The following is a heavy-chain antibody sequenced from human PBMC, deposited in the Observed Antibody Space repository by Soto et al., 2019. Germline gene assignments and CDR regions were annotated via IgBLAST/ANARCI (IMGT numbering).Heavy chain of an antibody. CDR3: ARVGSSGWSPDY. CDR1: GGTITSGRSS. J-gene: IGHJ4*02. Sequence: SETLSLTCSVSGGTITSGRSSWNWIRQSPGKGLEWIAYIYHSGSTYYNPSLKSRVTISVDTSENQFSLKLNSVTAADTAVYYCARVGSSGWSPDYWGQGTLVTVSS. V-gene: IGHV4-30-2*06. CDR2: IYHSGST. D-gene: IGHD6-19*01.